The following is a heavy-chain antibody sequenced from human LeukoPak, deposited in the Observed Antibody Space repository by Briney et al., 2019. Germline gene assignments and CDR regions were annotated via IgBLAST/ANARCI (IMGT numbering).Heavy chain of an antibody. Sequence: GGSLRLSCAASGFTFSSYGMHWVRQAPGKGLEWVAFIRYDGSNKYYADSVKGRFTISRDNSKNTLYLQMNSLRAEDTAVYYCAKGQPNYYDSSGYSDYFDYWGQGTLVTVSS. J-gene: IGHJ4*02. CDR3: AKGQPNYYDSSGYSDYFDY. CDR1: GFTFSSYG. D-gene: IGHD3-22*01. CDR2: IRYDGSNK. V-gene: IGHV3-30*02.